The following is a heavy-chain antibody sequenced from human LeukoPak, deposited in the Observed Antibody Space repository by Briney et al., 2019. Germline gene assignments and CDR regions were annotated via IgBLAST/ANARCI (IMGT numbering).Heavy chain of an antibody. CDR3: ARDKGYYYDSSGYLGY. CDR2: IWYDGSNK. D-gene: IGHD3-22*01. CDR1: GFTFSSYG. J-gene: IGHJ4*02. V-gene: IGHV3-33*01. Sequence: PGGSLRLSCAASGFTFSSYGMHWVRQAPGKGLEWVAVIWYDGSNKYYADSVKGRFTISRDNSKNTLYLQMNSLRAEDTAVYYCARDKGYYYDSSGYLGYWGQGTLVTVSS.